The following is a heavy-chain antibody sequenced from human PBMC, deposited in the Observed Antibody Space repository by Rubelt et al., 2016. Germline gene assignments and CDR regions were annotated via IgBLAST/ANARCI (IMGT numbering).Heavy chain of an antibody. J-gene: IGHJ4*02. V-gene: IGHV3-21*05. Sequence: EVQLVESGGGLVKPGGSLRLSCEASGFTFSSYTMNWVRQAPGKGLEWVSYISSSGSTIYYADSGKGRFTISRDNAKNSLYLQMNSRGVEDTAVYDCARGASIAGRLFEYWGQGTLVTVSS. CDR2: ISSSGSTI. CDR3: ARGASIAGRLFEY. D-gene: IGHD6-6*01. CDR1: GFTFSSYT.